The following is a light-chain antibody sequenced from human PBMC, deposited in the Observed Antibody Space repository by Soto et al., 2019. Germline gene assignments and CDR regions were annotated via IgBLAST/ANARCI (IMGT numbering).Light chain of an antibody. J-gene: IGLJ3*02. CDR2: EVY. CDR3: ASYAGSNNWGV. CDR1: GNDVGGYNY. V-gene: IGLV2-8*01. Sequence: QSVLTQPPSASGSPGQSVTISCTGTGNDVGGYNYVSWYQQYPGKAPKLIIYEVYKRPSGVPDRFSGSKSGNTASLAVSGLQAEDEADYYCASYAGSNNWGVFGGGTQLTVL.